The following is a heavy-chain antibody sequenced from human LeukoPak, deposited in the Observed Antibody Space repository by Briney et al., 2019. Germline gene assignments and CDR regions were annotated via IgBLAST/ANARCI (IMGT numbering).Heavy chain of an antibody. CDR1: GFTASSDY. Sequence: GGSLRLSCVASGFTASSDYMSWVRQAPGKGLEWVSVIYSGGSTDYADSVRGRFTISRDKTNNTLYLQMNSLRAEDTAVYFCAAEKPGTGTFLDYWGPGTLVTVSS. CDR2: IYSGGST. CDR3: AAEKPGTGTFLDY. D-gene: IGHD1-1*01. V-gene: IGHV3-53*01. J-gene: IGHJ4*02.